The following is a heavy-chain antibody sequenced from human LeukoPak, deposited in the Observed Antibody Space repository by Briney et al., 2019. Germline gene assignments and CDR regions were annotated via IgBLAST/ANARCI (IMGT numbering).Heavy chain of an antibody. V-gene: IGHV3-7*01. Sequence: GGSLRLSCAASGFTFSSYWMSWVRQAPGKGLEWVANIKQDGSEEYYVDSVKGRFTISRDNAKNSLYLQMNSLRAEDTAVYYCAGAVGGIWSFDYWGQGTLVTVSS. CDR2: IKQDGSEE. J-gene: IGHJ4*02. D-gene: IGHD6-13*01. CDR3: AGAVGGIWSFDY. CDR1: GFTFSSYW.